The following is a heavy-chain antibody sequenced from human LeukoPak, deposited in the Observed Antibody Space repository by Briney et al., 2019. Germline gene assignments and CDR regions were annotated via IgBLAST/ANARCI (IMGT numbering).Heavy chain of an antibody. V-gene: IGHV3-7*03. CDR3: ARDCGILRIDCGDSLDI. Sequence: GGSLRLSCAASGFTFSSYWMHWVRQASGKGLEWVANIKQDGSEKYYVDSVKGRFSISRDNARNSLHLQMNSLRAEDTAVYYCARDCGILRIDCGDSLDIWGQGTMVTVSS. CDR2: IKQDGSEK. J-gene: IGHJ3*02. CDR1: GFTFSSYW. D-gene: IGHD2-21*01.